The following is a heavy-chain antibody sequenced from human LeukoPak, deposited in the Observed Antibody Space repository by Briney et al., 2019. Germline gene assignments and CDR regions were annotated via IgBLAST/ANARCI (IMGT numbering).Heavy chain of an antibody. Sequence: SETLSLTCAVSGYSISSGYYWSWIRQPPGKGLEWIGSIYHSGSTQYNPSLKSRVTISVDTSKNQFSLKLRSVTAADTAVYYCASGIFGVAPSDYWGQGTLVTVSS. CDR1: GYSISSGYY. D-gene: IGHD3-3*01. CDR2: IYHSGST. J-gene: IGHJ4*02. CDR3: ASGIFGVAPSDY. V-gene: IGHV4-38-2*01.